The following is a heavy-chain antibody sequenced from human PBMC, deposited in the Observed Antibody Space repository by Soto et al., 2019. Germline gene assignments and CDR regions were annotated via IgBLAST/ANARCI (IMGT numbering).Heavy chain of an antibody. CDR1: GGTFSSYA. J-gene: IGHJ6*02. Sequence: SVKVSCKASGGTFSSYAISWVRQAPGQGLEWMGGIIPIFGTANYAQKFQGRVTITADESTSTAYMELSSLRSEDTAVYYCARKDIVVVPAPEDYYYGMDVWGQGTKVTVSS. CDR2: IIPIFGTA. D-gene: IGHD2-2*01. V-gene: IGHV1-69*13. CDR3: ARKDIVVVPAPEDYYYGMDV.